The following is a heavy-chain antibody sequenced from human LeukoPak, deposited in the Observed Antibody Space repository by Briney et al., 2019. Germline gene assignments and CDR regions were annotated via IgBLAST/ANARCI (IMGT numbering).Heavy chain of an antibody. D-gene: IGHD3-22*01. CDR2: IYNDGST. CDR1: GFSVSSKY. J-gene: IGHJ4*02. Sequence: GGSLRLSCAISGFSVSSKYMSWVRQAPGKGPEWVSVIYNDGSTYYADSVKGRFTISRDNSKNTLFLQMNSLRAEDTAVYYCAREGDDSSGYSYQPPDYWGQGTLVTVSS. CDR3: AREGDDSSGYSYQPPDY. V-gene: IGHV3-53*01.